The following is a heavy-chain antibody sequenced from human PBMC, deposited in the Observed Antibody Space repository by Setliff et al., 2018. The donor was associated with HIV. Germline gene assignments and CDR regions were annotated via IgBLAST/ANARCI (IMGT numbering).Heavy chain of an antibody. CDR3: AREIGDYYDSSGYYPPTDYYYGMDV. D-gene: IGHD3-22*01. Sequence: ASVKVSCKASGYTFNNYGISWVRQAPGQGLEWMGWINTHSGYTNYAQNVQGRVTITRDTSTSTAYMELRSLRSDDTAVYYCAREIGDYYDSSGYYPPTDYYYGMDVWGQGTTVTVSS. V-gene: IGHV1-18*01. CDR1: GYTFNNYG. J-gene: IGHJ6*02. CDR2: INTHSGYT.